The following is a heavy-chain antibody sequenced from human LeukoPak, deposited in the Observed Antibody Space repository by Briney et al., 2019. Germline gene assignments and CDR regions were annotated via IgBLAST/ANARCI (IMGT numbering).Heavy chain of an antibody. J-gene: IGHJ4*02. Sequence: PGGSLRLSCAASGFTFSNAWMSWVRQPPGKGLEWIGEIYHNGSTKYNPSLKSRVTISVDKSKNQFSLNMTSVTVADTAVYYCARVGYGLDFWGQGTLVTVSS. V-gene: IGHV4-4*02. CDR1: GFTFSNAW. CDR2: IYHNGST. CDR3: ARVGYGLDF. D-gene: IGHD5-18*01.